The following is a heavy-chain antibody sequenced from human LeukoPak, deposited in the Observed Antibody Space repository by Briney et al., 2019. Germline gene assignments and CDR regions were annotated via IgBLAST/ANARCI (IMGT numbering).Heavy chain of an antibody. V-gene: IGHV3-53*01. CDR2: MCSGGST. D-gene: IGHD3-10*01. CDR1: GFTVSSNH. Sequence: GGSLRLSCAASGFTVSSNHMSWVRQARGKGLEWVSVMCSGGSTYYADSVKGRFTISRDNSKSTLYIQMNSLRAEDTAVYYCARAKPKNMVRGLIMRRESRYYFDYWGQGTLVTVSS. CDR3: ARAKPKNMVRGLIMRRESRYYFDY. J-gene: IGHJ4*02.